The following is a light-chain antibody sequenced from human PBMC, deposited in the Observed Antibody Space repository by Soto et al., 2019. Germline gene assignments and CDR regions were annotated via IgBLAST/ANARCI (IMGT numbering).Light chain of an antibody. J-gene: IGLJ3*02. CDR2: NSD. CDR1: GSNVGTNY. Sequence: QAVVTQPPSASGTPGQRVTISCSGSGSNVGTNYVYWYQSLPGAAPKLLLYNSDKRPSGVPDRFSGSKSGTSASLAISGLRSEDEADYYCGTWDTTLNSWVFGGGTKLTVL. V-gene: IGLV1-47*01. CDR3: GTWDTTLNSWV.